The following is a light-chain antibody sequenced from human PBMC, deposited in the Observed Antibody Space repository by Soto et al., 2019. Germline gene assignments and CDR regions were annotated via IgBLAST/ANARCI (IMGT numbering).Light chain of an antibody. CDR2: WAS. Sequence: DIVMTQSPDSLAVSLGERATINCKSSQRVLYSSNNKNYLAWYQQKPGQPPKLLIYWASTRESGVPDRFGGSGSGTDFPLTISSLQAVDVAVYSRQQYYSTPPTFGGGTKWEIK. CDR1: QRVLYSSNNKNY. J-gene: IGKJ4*01. CDR3: QQYYSTPPT. V-gene: IGKV4-1*01.